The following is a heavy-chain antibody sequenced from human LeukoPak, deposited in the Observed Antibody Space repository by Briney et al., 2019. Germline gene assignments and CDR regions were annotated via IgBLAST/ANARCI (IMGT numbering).Heavy chain of an antibody. CDR2: ISSTSKYV. J-gene: IGHJ4*02. V-gene: IGHV3-21*01. D-gene: IGHD2-2*01. Sequence: GESLRLSCAASGFTFSTYSMNWVRQAPGKGLEWVSSISSTSKYVYYADSVKGRFTVSRDNAKNSLFLQMNSLRAEDTAVYYCASHVGSTKNFDYWGQGTLVTVSS. CDR1: GFTFSTYS. CDR3: ASHVGSTKNFDY.